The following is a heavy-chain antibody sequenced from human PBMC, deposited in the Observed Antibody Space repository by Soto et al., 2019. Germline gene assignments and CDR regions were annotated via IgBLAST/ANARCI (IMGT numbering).Heavy chain of an antibody. CDR3: ASDSSAGWFDP. Sequence: QVQLVEFGGGVVQPGRSLRLSCAASGFTFSSYGMHWVRQAPGKGLEWVAVIWYDGSNKYYADSVKGRFTISRDNSKNTLYLQMNSLRAEDTAVYYCASDSSAGWFDPWGQGTLVTVSS. D-gene: IGHD3-22*01. CDR2: IWYDGSNK. J-gene: IGHJ5*02. CDR1: GFTFSSYG. V-gene: IGHV3-33*01.